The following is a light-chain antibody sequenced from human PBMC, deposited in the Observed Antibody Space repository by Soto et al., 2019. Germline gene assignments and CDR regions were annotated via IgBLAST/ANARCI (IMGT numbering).Light chain of an antibody. CDR3: QQYDNWPLT. CDR2: GAS. V-gene: IGKV3-15*01. J-gene: IGKJ4*01. CDR1: QSVSSN. Sequence: AQSHVSLSLSPGARATLSCRASQSVSSNLAWYQQKPGQAPRFLIYGASTRATGIPARFSGSGSGTEFTLTISSLQSEDFAVYYCQQYDNWPLTFGGGTKV.